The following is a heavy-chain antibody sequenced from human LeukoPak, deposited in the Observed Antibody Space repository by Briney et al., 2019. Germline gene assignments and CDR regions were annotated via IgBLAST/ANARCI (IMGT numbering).Heavy chain of an antibody. V-gene: IGHV4-34*01. CDR2: INHSGST. CDR1: GGSFSGYY. CDR3: AREPGIAAAEADY. J-gene: IGHJ4*02. Sequence: NPSETLSLTCAVYGGSFSGYYWSWIRQPPGKGLEWIGEINHSGSTNYNPSLKSRVTISVDTSKNQFSLKLSSVTAADTAVYYCAREPGIAAAEADYWGQGTLVTVSS. D-gene: IGHD6-13*01.